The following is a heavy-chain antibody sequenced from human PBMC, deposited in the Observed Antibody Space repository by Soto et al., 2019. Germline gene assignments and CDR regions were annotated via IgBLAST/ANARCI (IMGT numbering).Heavy chain of an antibody. V-gene: IGHV3-7*03. CDR1: GFTFSNYW. D-gene: IGHD2-15*01. CDR2: IKQDGSEK. Sequence: EVQLVESGGGLVQPGGSLRLSCAASGFTFSNYWMSCVRQAPGKGLECVANIKQDGSEKYYVDSVKGRFTISRDKAKNALDLQMNSLRAEDTAVYYCPRDFWGSGYCSGGTCYEGGSFGYWGQGTLVTVPS. J-gene: IGHJ4*02. CDR3: PRDFWGSGYCSGGTCYEGGSFGY.